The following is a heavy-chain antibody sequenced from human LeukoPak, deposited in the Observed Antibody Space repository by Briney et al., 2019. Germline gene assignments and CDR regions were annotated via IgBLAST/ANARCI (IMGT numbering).Heavy chain of an antibody. CDR2: ISSSGSTI. D-gene: IGHD4-11*01. J-gene: IGHJ5*02. V-gene: IGHV3-11*01. CDR1: GFTFSDYY. CDR3: AREGDYSNYVNWFDP. Sequence: PGGSLRLSCAASGFTFSDYYMSWIRQAPGKGLEWVSYISSSGSTIYYADSVKGRFTISRDNAKNSLYLQMNSLRAEDTAVYYCAREGDYSNYVNWFDPWGQGTLVTVSS.